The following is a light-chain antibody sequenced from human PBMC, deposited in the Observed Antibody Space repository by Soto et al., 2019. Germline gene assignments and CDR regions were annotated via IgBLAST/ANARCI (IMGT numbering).Light chain of an antibody. CDR3: AAWDDSLSGQV. CDR2: SSN. V-gene: IGLV1-47*02. CDR1: SSNIGSNA. J-gene: IGLJ3*02. Sequence: QSVLTQPPSASGTPGQRVTISCSGSSSNIGSNAVNWYQQLPGTAPTLLIYSSNQRPSGVPDRFSGSKSGTSASLAISGLRSGDEADYHCAAWDDSLSGQVFGGGTKLTVL.